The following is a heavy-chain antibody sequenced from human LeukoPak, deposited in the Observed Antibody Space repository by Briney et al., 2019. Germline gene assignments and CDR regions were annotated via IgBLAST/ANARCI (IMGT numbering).Heavy chain of an antibody. CDR1: GFTFSSYS. CDR3: ARGWYFDY. V-gene: IGHV3-48*01. D-gene: IGHD2-15*01. CDR2: ISSSSSTI. J-gene: IGHJ4*02. Sequence: PGGPLRLSCAASGFTFSSYSMNWVRQAPGKGLEWVSYISSSSSTIYYADSVKGRFTISRDNAKNSLYLQMNSLRAEDTAVYYCARGWYFDYWGQGTLVTVSS.